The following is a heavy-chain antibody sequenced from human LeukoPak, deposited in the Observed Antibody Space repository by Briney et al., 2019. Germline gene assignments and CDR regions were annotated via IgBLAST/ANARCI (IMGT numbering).Heavy chain of an antibody. V-gene: IGHV4-4*07. Sequence: SETLSLTCTVFGGSISSYYWSWIRQPAGKGLEWIGRVYTSGSTIYNPSLRSRVTISVDTSKNQFSLKLTSVTAADTAIYYCTREEVYWGQGTLVTVSS. CDR1: GGSISSYY. CDR2: VYTSGST. J-gene: IGHJ4*02. CDR3: TREEVY.